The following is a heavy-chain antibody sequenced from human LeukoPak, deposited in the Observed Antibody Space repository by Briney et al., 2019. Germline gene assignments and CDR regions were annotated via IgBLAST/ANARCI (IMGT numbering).Heavy chain of an antibody. D-gene: IGHD6-25*01. CDR3: TRSSESGYDY. V-gene: IGHV3-74*01. CDR1: GFTFSSYW. J-gene: IGHJ4*02. Sequence: PGGSLRLSCAASGFTFSSYWMHWVRQAPGKGLVWVGRINSDGSSTNYAASVKGRFSIYRDNAKNTLYLQMNSLRAEDTAVYYCTRSSESGYDYWGQGTLVTVSS. CDR2: INSDGSST.